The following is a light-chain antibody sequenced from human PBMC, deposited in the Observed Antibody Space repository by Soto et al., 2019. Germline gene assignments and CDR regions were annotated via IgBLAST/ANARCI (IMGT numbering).Light chain of an antibody. Sequence: EIVMTQSPATLSVSPGERATLSCRASQSVSTYLAWYQQKPGQAPRLLIYSASTRANCIPARFSGGGSGTELTLTISSLQSEDFAVYICQQYNDWPPRWTGGQGTKVEI. J-gene: IGKJ1*01. CDR2: SAS. CDR1: QSVSTY. CDR3: QQYNDWPPRWT. V-gene: IGKV3-15*01.